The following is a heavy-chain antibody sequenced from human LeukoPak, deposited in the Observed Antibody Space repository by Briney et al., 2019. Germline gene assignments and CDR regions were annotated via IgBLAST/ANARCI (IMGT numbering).Heavy chain of an antibody. Sequence: PGGSLRLSCAASGFTFSSYGMHWVRQAPGKGLEWVAVISYDGSNKYYADSVKGRFTISRDNSKNTLYLQMNSLRAEDTAVCYCAKVMIWWELYYYYGMDVWGQGTTVTVSS. J-gene: IGHJ6*02. CDR2: ISYDGSNK. V-gene: IGHV3-30*18. D-gene: IGHD1-26*01. CDR3: AKVMIWWELYYYYGMDV. CDR1: GFTFSSYG.